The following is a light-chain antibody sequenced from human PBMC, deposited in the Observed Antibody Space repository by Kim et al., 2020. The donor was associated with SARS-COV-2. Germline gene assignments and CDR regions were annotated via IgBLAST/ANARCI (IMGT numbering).Light chain of an antibody. CDR1: RRDVGSYNL. V-gene: IGLV2-23*02. CDR3: CSYAGSSIVV. J-gene: IGLJ2*01. CDR2: EVS. Sequence: GKSITISCTGTRRDVGSYNLVSWYQQHPGKAPTLMLYEVSKRPSGVSNRFSGSKSGNTASLTISGLQAEDEADYYCCSYAGSSIVVFGGGTQLTVL.